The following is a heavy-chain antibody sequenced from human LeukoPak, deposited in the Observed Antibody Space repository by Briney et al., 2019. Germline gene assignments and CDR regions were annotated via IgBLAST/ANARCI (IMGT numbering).Heavy chain of an antibody. CDR1: GYTFTSYG. D-gene: IGHD6-19*01. CDR3: ARGLRIAVATPRSYYFDY. CDR2: ISAYNGNT. V-gene: IGHV1-18*01. J-gene: IGHJ4*02. Sequence: ASVKVSCKASGYTFTSYGISWVRQAPGQGLEWMGWISAYNGNTNYAQKLQGRVTMTTDTSTSTAYMELRSLRSEDTAVYYCARGLRIAVATPRSYYFDYWGQGTLVTVSS.